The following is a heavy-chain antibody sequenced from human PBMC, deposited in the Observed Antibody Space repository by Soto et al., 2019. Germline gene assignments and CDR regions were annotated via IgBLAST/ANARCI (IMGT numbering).Heavy chain of an antibody. D-gene: IGHD3-16*01. CDR2: TYYRSKSYK. CDR1: GNSLSGNSAA. CDR3: ARAFPYYESRDSYFDY. J-gene: IGHJ4*02. Sequence: PAQTLSLSFAISGNSLSGNSAAWNWISLSPCRGLEWLGRTYYRSKSYKDYAVSVKSRITVTPDTSKNQFSLHMKCVTPKDTADYYYARAFPYYESRDSYFDYWGQGALVTVSS. V-gene: IGHV6-1*01.